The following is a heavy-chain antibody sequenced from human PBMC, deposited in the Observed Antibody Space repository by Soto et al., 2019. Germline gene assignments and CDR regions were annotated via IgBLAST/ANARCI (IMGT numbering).Heavy chain of an antibody. CDR3: AGVLAAADSL. J-gene: IGHJ4*02. Sequence: EVQLVESGGGLVQPGGSLRLSCAASGFTFSTYWMHWVRQAPGKGLEWVANIKQDGSEKYYLDSVKGRFTISRDNAKSSLYLQMNSLRAEDTAVYYCAGVLAAADSLWGQGTLVTVSS. V-gene: IGHV3-7*01. CDR1: GFTFSTYW. CDR2: IKQDGSEK. D-gene: IGHD6-13*01.